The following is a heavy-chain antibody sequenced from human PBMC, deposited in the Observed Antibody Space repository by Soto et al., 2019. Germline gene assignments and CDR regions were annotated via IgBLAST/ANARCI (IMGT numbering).Heavy chain of an antibody. D-gene: IGHD6-6*01. J-gene: IGHJ4*02. CDR3: ARVQEYRRSPDCFDY. V-gene: IGHV1-18*01. CDR1: FYTVTIDG. Sequence: GGSVXVSSKGSFYTVTIDGIIVVRQAHGQGLEWMGWISPYNGNTNYEQKLKGRVTMTTDTSTSTAYMELRSLTSDDTAVYSCARVQEYRRSPDCFDYWGAGTRVT. CDR2: ISPYNGNT.